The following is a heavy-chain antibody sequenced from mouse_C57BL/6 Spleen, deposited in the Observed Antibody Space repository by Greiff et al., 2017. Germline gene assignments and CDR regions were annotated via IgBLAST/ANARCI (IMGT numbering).Heavy chain of an antibody. CDR2: IDPANGNT. V-gene: IGHV14-3*01. CDR1: GFNIKNTY. Sequence: VHVKQSVAELVRPGASVKLSCTASGFNIKNTYMPWVKQRPEQGLEWIGRIDPANGNTKYPPKFQGQATITADTSSNTAYLQLSSLNSEDTAIYYCARSYGGSHWYFDVWGTGTTVTVSS. D-gene: IGHD1-1*01. CDR3: ARSYGGSHWYFDV. J-gene: IGHJ1*03.